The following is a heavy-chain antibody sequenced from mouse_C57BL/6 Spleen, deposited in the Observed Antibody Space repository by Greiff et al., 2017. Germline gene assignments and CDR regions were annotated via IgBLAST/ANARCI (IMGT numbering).Heavy chain of an antibody. CDR1: GYSFTDYN. Sequence: QLVESGPELVKPGASVKISCKASGYSFTDYNMNWVRQSNGKSLAWIGVINPNYGTTNYNQKFKGKATLTVDQSSSTAYMQLNSLTSEDSAVYYCARRDYYGSTYAGDYAMGYWGQGTSGTVSS. J-gene: IGHJ4*01. CDR3: ARRDYYGSTYAGDYAMGY. V-gene: IGHV1-39*01. CDR2: INPNYGTT. D-gene: IGHD1-1*01.